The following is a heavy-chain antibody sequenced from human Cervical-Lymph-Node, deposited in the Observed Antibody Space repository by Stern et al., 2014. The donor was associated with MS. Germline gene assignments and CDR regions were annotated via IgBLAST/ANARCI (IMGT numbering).Heavy chain of an antibody. CDR1: GYSFTLYW. J-gene: IGHJ4*02. CDR2: IYPGASDT. V-gene: IGHV5-51*01. CDR3: AALVRGGYFY. D-gene: IGHD1-26*01. Sequence: VQLVQSGAEMKKPGESLKISCKGSGYSFTLYWIGWVRQMPGKGLEWLGIIYPGASDTIYIPSFQGQVPISADKSISTAYLQWSSLKAADTAMYYCAALVRGGYFYWGQGTLVTVSS.